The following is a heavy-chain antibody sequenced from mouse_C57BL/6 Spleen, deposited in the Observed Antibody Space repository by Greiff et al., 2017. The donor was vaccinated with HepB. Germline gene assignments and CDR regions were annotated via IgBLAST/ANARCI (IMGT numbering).Heavy chain of an antibody. J-gene: IGHJ2*01. CDR1: GYAFTNYL. CDR3: ARTGGYYFDY. V-gene: IGHV1-54*01. CDR2: INPGSGGT. Sequence: QVQLKESGAELVRPGTSVKVSCKASGYAFTNYLIEWVKQRPGQGLEWNGVINPGSGGTNYNEKFKGKATLTADKSSSTAYMQLSSLTSEDSAVYFCARTGGYYFDYWGQGTTLTVSS. D-gene: IGHD3-1*01.